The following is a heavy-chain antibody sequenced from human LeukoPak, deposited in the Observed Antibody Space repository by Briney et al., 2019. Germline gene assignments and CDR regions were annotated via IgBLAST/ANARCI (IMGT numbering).Heavy chain of an antibody. CDR1: GFTFSDYY. V-gene: IGHV3-11*01. CDR3: ARVGEYYDILTGSHDAFDI. Sequence: GGSLRLSCAASGFTFSDYYMSWIRQAPGKGLEWVSYISSNGSTIYYADSVKGRFTISRDNAKNSLYLQMNSLRAEDTAVYYCARVGEYYDILTGSHDAFDIWGQGTMVTVSS. D-gene: IGHD3-9*01. CDR2: ISSNGSTI. J-gene: IGHJ3*02.